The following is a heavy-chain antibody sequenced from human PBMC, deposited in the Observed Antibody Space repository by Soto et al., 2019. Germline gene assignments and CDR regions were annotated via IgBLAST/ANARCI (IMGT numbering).Heavy chain of an antibody. CDR2: IIPLFTTA. CDR3: TKEGTAGGWFDP. Sequence: SSVKVSCKASGGTFGSYAISWVRQAPGQGLEWMGDIIPLFTTAYYAQQFQGRVTITADESTTTAYMELSGLRSEDTALYYCTKEGTAGGWFDPWGQGTLVTVSS. J-gene: IGHJ5*02. D-gene: IGHD6-25*01. CDR1: GGTFGSYA. V-gene: IGHV1-69*13.